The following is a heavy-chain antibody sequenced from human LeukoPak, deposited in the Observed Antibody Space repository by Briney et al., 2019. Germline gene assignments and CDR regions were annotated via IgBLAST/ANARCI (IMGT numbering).Heavy chain of an antibody. CDR2: ISRGGSPI. D-gene: IGHD3-3*01. V-gene: IGHV3-48*03. Sequence: GGSLRLSCAASGFTFSSYEMNWVRQAPGKGLEWVSSISRGGSPIYYADSVKGRFTTSGDNAKKSLFLQMNSLRAEDTAVYYCTRVSWRGEIYWGQGTLVSVSS. CDR3: TRVSWRGEIY. CDR1: GFTFSSYE. J-gene: IGHJ4*02.